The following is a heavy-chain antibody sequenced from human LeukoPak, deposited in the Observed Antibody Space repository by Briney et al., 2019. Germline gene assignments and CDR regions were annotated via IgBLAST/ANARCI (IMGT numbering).Heavy chain of an antibody. CDR2: IYSSGST. CDR1: GGSISSYY. V-gene: IGHV4-4*07. D-gene: IGHD6-13*01. Sequence: SETLSLTCTVSGGSISSYYWSWIWQPAGKGLEWIGRIYSSGSTDYNPSLKSRVTMSVDTSKNQFSLQLNSVTPEDTAVYYCARARGSSSWEEFAFDIWGQGTMVTVSS. CDR3: ARARGSSSWEEFAFDI. J-gene: IGHJ3*02.